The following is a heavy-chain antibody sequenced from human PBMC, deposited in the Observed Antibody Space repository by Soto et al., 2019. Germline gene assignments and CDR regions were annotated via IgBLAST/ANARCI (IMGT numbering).Heavy chain of an antibody. D-gene: IGHD3-22*01. Sequence: GASVKVSCKASGYTFTSYAMHWVRQAPGQRLEWMGWINAGNGNTKYSQKFQGRVTITRDTSASAAYMELSSLRSDDTAVYYCATDPHYYDTTGYCLDNWGQGTLVTVSS. CDR3: ATDPHYYDTTGYCLDN. J-gene: IGHJ4*02. CDR2: INAGNGNT. CDR1: GYTFTSYA. V-gene: IGHV1-3*01.